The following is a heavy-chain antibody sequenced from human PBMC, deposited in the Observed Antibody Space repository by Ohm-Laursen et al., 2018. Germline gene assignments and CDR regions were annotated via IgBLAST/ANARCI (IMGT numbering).Heavy chain of an antibody. V-gene: IGHV1-2*02. CDR3: AREVRGEYYYYYYGMDV. D-gene: IGHD2-2*01. CDR1: GYTFTGYY. J-gene: IGHJ6*02. Sequence: SVKVSCNASGYTFTGYYMHWVRQAPGQGLEWMGWINPNSGGTNYAQKFQGRVTMTRDTSISTAYMELSRLRSDDTAVYYCAREVRGEYYYYYYGMDVWGQGTTVTVSS. CDR2: INPNSGGT.